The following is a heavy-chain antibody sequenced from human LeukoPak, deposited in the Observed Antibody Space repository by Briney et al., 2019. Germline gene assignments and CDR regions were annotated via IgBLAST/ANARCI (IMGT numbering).Heavy chain of an antibody. CDR2: IYYSGST. CDR3: ASLSDYFDY. D-gene: IGHD3-16*02. Sequence: SETLSLTCTVSGGSISSGGYYWSWIRQHPGKGLEWIGYIYYSGSTFYNPSLKSRVTISIDTTENQFSLKLSSVTAGDTAVYYCASLSDYFDYWGQGTLVTVSS. V-gene: IGHV4-31*03. J-gene: IGHJ4*02. CDR1: GGSISSGGYY.